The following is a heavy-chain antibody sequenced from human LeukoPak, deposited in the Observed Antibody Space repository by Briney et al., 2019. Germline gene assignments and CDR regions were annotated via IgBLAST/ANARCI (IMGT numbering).Heavy chain of an antibody. CDR2: IRSKVYGGTT. CDR3: TRRGNYDYFDS. J-gene: IGHJ4*02. D-gene: IGHD4-11*01. CDR1: GFTFGDYA. V-gene: IGHV3-49*04. Sequence: QPGRPLRLSCTGSGFTFGDYAMGWVRQAPGKGLEWVGFIRSKVYGGTTEYGASVKGRLIISRDDSKSIAYLQMNSLKIEDTAVYYCTRRGNYDYFDSWGQGTLVTVSS.